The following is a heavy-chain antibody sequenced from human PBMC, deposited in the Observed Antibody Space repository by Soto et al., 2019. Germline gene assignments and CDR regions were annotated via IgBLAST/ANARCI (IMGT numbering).Heavy chain of an antibody. CDR1: GYSFTSYW. CDR2: IYPGDSDT. D-gene: IGHD6-13*01. Sequence: EVQLVQSGAEVKKPGESLKISCKGSGYSFTSYWIGWVRQMPGKGLEWMGIIYPGDSDTRYSPSFQGQVTISADKSISTAYLQWSSLKASDTAMYYGARQSDSSSYHTTFDYWGQGTLVTVSS. V-gene: IGHV5-51*01. J-gene: IGHJ4*02. CDR3: ARQSDSSSYHTTFDY.